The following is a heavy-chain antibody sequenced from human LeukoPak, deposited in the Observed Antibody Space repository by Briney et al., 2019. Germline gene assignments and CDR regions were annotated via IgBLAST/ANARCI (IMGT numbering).Heavy chain of an antibody. CDR3: ARDPYSGNYGGYYYYYMDV. CDR1: GFTFNTYN. V-gene: IGHV3-21*01. J-gene: IGHJ6*03. Sequence: MPGGSLRLSCAGSGFTFNTYNMNWVRQAPGKGLEWVSSISSSSSYIYYADSVKGRFTISRDNAKNSLYLQMNSLRPEDTAVYYCARDPYSGNYGGYYYYYMDVWGKGTTVTISS. CDR2: ISSSSSYI. D-gene: IGHD1-26*01.